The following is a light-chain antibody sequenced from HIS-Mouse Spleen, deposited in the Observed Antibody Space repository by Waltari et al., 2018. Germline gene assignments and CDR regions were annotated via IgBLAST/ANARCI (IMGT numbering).Light chain of an antibody. Sequence: SYELTQPPSVSASPGQPASITCSGENLGDKYACWYQQKPAQSPVLVIYQDSKRASGIPERFYGSNSGNTATLTISGTQAMDEADYYCQAWDSSTAVFGGGTKLTVL. CDR3: QAWDSSTAV. V-gene: IGLV3-1*01. CDR2: QDS. J-gene: IGLJ3*02. CDR1: NLGDKY.